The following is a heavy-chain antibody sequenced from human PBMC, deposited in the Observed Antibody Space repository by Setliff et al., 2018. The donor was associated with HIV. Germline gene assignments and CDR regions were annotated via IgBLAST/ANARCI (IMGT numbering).Heavy chain of an antibody. D-gene: IGHD3-22*01. CDR1: GFTFSRFD. CDR2: IDSSSETK. Sequence: GGSLRLSCAASGFTFSRFDMSWVRQVPGKGLEWVAYIDSSSETKYYADSVKGRFSISRDNARNSLFLQMNNLRVEDTAVYYCAREGSSGYTGWFDSWGQGTLVTVSS. V-gene: IGHV3-48*03. CDR3: AREGSSGYTGWFDS. J-gene: IGHJ5*01.